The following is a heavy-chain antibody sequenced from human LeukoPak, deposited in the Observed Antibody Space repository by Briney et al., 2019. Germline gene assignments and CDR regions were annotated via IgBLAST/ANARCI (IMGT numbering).Heavy chain of an antibody. D-gene: IGHD3-10*01. V-gene: IGHV3-66*01. CDR3: AKVHVLLWFGESYYFDY. CDR1: GFTVSSNY. CDR2: IYSGGTT. J-gene: IGHJ4*02. Sequence: GGSLRLSCAASGFTVSSNYMSWVRQAPGMGLEWVSVIYSGGTTYYADSVKGRFTISRDNSKNTLYLQMNSLRAEDTAVYYCAKVHVLLWFGESYYFDYWGQGTLVTVSS.